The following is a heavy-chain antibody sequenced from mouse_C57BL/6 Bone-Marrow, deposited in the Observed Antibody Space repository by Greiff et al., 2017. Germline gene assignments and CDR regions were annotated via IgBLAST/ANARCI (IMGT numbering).Heavy chain of an antibody. J-gene: IGHJ2*01. V-gene: IGHV1-52*01. D-gene: IGHD1-1*01. CDR3: ARLGYYGSYYFDY. CDR2: IDPSDSET. Sequence: QVQLQQPGAELVRPGSSVKLSCKASGYTFTSYWMHWVKQRPIQGLEWIGNIDPSDSETHYNQKFKDKATLTVDKSSSTAYMQLSSLTSEDSAVYYCARLGYYGSYYFDYWGQGTTLTVSS. CDR1: GYTFTSYW.